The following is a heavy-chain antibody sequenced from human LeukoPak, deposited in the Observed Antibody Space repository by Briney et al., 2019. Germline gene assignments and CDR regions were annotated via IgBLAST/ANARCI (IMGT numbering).Heavy chain of an antibody. J-gene: IGHJ6*03. CDR2: INTDTGNP. D-gene: IGHD2-8*01. CDR3: ARGIGIGTVLMVHGNMDV. Sequence: ASVKVSCKASGYTFTKYGVYWERQAPGQGLEWMGWINTDTGNPTYAQGFTGRFVFSLDTSVSTTYLQISSLKPEDTAVYYCARGIGIGTVLMVHGNMDVWGKGTTVTVSS. CDR1: GYTFTKYG. V-gene: IGHV7-4-1*02.